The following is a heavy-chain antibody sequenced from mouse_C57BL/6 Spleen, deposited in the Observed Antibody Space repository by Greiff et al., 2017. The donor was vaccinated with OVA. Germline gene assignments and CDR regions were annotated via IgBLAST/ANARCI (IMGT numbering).Heavy chain of an antibody. V-gene: IGHV1-39*01. Sequence: EVKLVESGPELVKPGASVKISRKASGYSFTDYNMNWVKQSHGQSLEWIGLINPKYGTTSYNQKFKGKATLTVDQSYSTANMQLNSLTSEDSAVYYSARGGTTVVALDDWGQGTTVSVSS. CDR2: INPKYGTT. CDR3: ARGGTTVVALDD. J-gene: IGHJ2*01. D-gene: IGHD1-1*01. CDR1: GYSFTDYN.